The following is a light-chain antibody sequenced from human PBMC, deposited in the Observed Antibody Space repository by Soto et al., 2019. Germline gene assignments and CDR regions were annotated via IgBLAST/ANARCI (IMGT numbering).Light chain of an antibody. CDR1: SSDVGGYNY. V-gene: IGLV2-8*01. J-gene: IGLJ3*02. Sequence: QAVVTQPPSASGSPGQSVTISCTGTSSDVGGYNYVSWYQQHPGKAPKLIIHEVTKRPSGVPDRISGSKSGNTASLTVSGLQAEDEADYYCSSYADRNKFLFGGGTKLTVL. CDR3: SSYADRNKFL. CDR2: EVT.